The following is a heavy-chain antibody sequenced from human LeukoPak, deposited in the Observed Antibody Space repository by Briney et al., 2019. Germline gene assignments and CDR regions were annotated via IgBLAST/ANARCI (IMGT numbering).Heavy chain of an antibody. J-gene: IGHJ4*02. CDR3: ARAPPDYGDYAPANFDY. CDR1: GGTFSSYA. CDR2: IIPILGIA. Sequence: ASVKVSCKASGGTFSSYAISWVRQAPGQGLEWMGRIIPILGIANYAQKFQGRVTITADKSTSTAYMELSSLRSEDTAVYYCARAPPDYGDYAPANFDYWGQGTLVTVSS. D-gene: IGHD4-17*01. V-gene: IGHV1-69*04.